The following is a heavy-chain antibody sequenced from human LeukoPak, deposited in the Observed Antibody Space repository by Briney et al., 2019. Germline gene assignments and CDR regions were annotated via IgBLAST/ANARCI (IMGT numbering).Heavy chain of an antibody. CDR1: GGTFSIYA. CDR3: ATPKVDILTGYQGAFDI. V-gene: IGHV1-69*01. CDR2: IIPIFGTA. Sequence: GASVKVSCKASGGTFSIYAISWVRQAPGHGLEWMGGIIPIFGTANYAQKFQGRVTITADESTSTAYMELSSLRSEDTAVYYCATPKVDILTGYQGAFDIWGQGTMVTVSS. J-gene: IGHJ3*02. D-gene: IGHD3-9*01.